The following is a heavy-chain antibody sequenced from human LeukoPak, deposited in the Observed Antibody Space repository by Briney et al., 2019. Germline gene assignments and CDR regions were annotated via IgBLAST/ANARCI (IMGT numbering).Heavy chain of an antibody. CDR1: GYIFTTYW. J-gene: IGHJ4*02. Sequence: GESLKISCKGSGYIFTTYWIGWVRQMPGKGLEWMGIIYPGDSDARYSPSFQGQVTISVDKSISTAYLQWSSLKASDAAMYYCARQVYRKYYFDYWGQGTLVTVTS. D-gene: IGHD1-14*01. V-gene: IGHV5-51*01. CDR2: IYPGDSDA. CDR3: ARQVYRKYYFDY.